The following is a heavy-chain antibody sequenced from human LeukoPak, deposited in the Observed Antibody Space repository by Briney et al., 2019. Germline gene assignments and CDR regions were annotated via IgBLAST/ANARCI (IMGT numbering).Heavy chain of an antibody. CDR2: MSWDVGGT. V-gene: IGHV3-43D*04. Sequence: PGGSLRLSCAASGFTFDDYAMHSVGQAGGKGLEWVSLMSWDVGGTYYAASVQGRFTIYRGNSKNSLYLQMNSLKAEDRALYYCAKDIYYDSIGYMDVWGKGTTVTVSS. CDR1: GFTFDDYA. J-gene: IGHJ6*03. CDR3: AKDIYYDSIGYMDV. D-gene: IGHD3-22*01.